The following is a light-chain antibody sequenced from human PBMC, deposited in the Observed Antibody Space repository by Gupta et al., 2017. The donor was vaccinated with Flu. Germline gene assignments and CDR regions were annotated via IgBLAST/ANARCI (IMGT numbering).Light chain of an antibody. CDR2: SKN. J-gene: IGLJ2*01. V-gene: IGLV1-44*01. Sequence: SLLTQPPSSSGPPRQSVTLSCSGSSSNVGSNTVNWYQQLPGKAPKLLIYSKNQRPSGVPDRFSGSKSGTSASLAISGLQSEDEADYYCAAWDDSLNGVVFGGGTKLTVL. CDR1: SSNVGSNT. CDR3: AAWDDSLNGVV.